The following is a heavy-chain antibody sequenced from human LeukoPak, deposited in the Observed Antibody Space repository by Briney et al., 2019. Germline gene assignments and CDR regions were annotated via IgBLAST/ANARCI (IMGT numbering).Heavy chain of an antibody. J-gene: IGHJ4*02. V-gene: IGHV3-23*01. CDR2: ISGSGGST. Sequence: PGGSLRLSCAASGFTFSSYAMSWVRQAPGKGLEWVSAISGSGGSTYYADSVKGRFTISRDNSKNTLYLQMNSLRAEDTALYHCARSAYGSGSYYNEADYWGQGTLVTVSS. CDR1: GFTFSSYA. D-gene: IGHD3-10*01. CDR3: ARSAYGSGSYYNEADY.